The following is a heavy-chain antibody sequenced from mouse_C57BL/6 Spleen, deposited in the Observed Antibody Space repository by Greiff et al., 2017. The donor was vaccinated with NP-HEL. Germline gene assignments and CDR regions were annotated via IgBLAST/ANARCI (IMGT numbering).Heavy chain of an antibody. D-gene: IGHD2-4*01. V-gene: IGHV1-82*01. CDR2: IYPGDGDT. CDR3: ANYDDDGSDWYFDV. J-gene: IGHJ1*03. CDR1: GYAFSSSW. Sequence: VQLQQSGPELVKPGASVKISCKASGYAFSSSWMNWVKQRPGKGLEWIGRIYPGDGDTNYNGKFKGKATLTADKSSSTADMQLSSLTSEDSAVYFCANYDDDGSDWYFDVWGTGTTVTVSS.